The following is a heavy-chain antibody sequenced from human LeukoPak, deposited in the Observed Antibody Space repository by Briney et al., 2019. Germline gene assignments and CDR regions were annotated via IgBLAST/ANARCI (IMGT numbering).Heavy chain of an antibody. CDR1: GGSISSGSYY. CDR2: IYTSGGP. D-gene: IGHD4-11*01. V-gene: IGHV4-61*02. J-gene: IGHJ6*03. Sequence: PSQTLSLTCTVSGGSISSGSYYWSWIRQPAGKGLEWIGRIYTSGGPNYNPSLKSRVTISVDTSKNQFSLKLSSVTAADTAVYYCARALDDYSNYEPPRGYSYYMDVWGKGTTVTVSS. CDR3: ARALDDYSNYEPPRGYSYYMDV.